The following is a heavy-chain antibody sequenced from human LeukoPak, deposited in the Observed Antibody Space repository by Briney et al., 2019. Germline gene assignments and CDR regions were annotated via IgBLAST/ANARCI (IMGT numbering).Heavy chain of an antibody. CDR3: ARDRLTIFGVVQYYYYYYMDV. J-gene: IGHJ6*03. CDR2: ISAYNGNT. D-gene: IGHD3-3*01. V-gene: IGHV1-18*01. Sequence: ASVKVSCKASGYTFTSYGISWVRQAPGQGLEWMGWISAYNGNTNYAQKLQGRVTMTTDTSTSTAYMELRSLRSDDTAVYYCARDRLTIFGVVQYYYYYYMDVWGKGTTVTVSS. CDR1: GYTFTSYG.